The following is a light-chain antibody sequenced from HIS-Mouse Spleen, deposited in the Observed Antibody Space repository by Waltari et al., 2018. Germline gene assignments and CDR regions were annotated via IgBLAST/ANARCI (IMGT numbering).Light chain of an antibody. CDR3: YSTDSSGNHRV. V-gene: IGLV3-10*01. CDR2: EDS. Sequence: SYELTQPPSVSVSPGQTARITCSGDALPKKYAYWYQQKSGQAPVLVIYEDSNRTSGIPWRFSGSSSGTMATLTISGAQVEDEADYYCYSTDSSGNHRVFGGGTKLTVL. CDR1: ALPKKY. J-gene: IGLJ2*01.